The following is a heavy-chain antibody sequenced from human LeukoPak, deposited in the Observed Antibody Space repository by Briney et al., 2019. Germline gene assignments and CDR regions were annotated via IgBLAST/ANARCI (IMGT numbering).Heavy chain of an antibody. V-gene: IGHV3-30*02. J-gene: IGHJ4*02. Sequence: GGSLRLSCAASGFTFSSYGMHWVRQAPGKGLEWVAFIPYDGSNKYFADSVKGRFTISRDTSKNTLYLQMNSLRAEDTAVYYCAKGAYGGFDYWGQGTLVTVSS. CDR2: IPYDGSNK. CDR3: AKGAYGGFDY. D-gene: IGHD2-21*01. CDR1: GFTFSSYG.